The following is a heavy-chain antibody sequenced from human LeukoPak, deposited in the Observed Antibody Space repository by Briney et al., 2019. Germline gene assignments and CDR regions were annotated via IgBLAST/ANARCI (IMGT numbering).Heavy chain of an antibody. J-gene: IGHJ4*02. CDR3: ARVVSEWEPTWLDY. CDR2: ISYDGSNK. CDR1: GFTFSSYA. Sequence: GGSLRLSCAASGFTFSSYAMHWVRQAPGKGLEWVAVISYDGSNKYYADSVKGRFTISRDNSKTTLYLQMNSLRAEDTAVYYCARVVSEWEPTWLDYWGQGTLVTVSS. V-gene: IGHV3-30-3*01. D-gene: IGHD1-26*01.